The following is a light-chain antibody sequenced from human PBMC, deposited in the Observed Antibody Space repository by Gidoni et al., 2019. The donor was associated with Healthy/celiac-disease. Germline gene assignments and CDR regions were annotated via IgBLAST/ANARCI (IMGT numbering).Light chain of an antibody. CDR3: KKYNSAPRLT. V-gene: IGKV1-27*01. CDR1: QGISNY. Sequence: DIQMPQSPSSLSASVGDRVTITCRASQGISNYLAWYQQKPGKVPKLLIYAASTLQSGVPSRFSGSGSGTDFTLTISSLQPEDVATYYCKKYNSAPRLTFGGGTKVEIK. J-gene: IGKJ4*01. CDR2: AAS.